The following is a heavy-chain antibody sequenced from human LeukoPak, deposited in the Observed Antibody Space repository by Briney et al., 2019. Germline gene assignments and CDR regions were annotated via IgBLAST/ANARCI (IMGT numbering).Heavy chain of an antibody. CDR1: GFTFSSYA. J-gene: IGHJ3*02. V-gene: IGHV3-30*04. Sequence: PGGSLRLSCAASGFTFSSYAVHWVRQAPGKGLEWVAVISYDGSNKYYADSVKGRFTTSRDNSKNTLYLQMNSLRAEDTAVYYCARDGRVVPAAMGAFDIWGQGTMVTVSS. CDR2: ISYDGSNK. CDR3: ARDGRVVPAAMGAFDI. D-gene: IGHD2-2*01.